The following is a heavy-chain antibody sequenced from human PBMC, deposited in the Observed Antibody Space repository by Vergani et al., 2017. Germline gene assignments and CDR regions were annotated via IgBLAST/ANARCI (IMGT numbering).Heavy chain of an antibody. CDR1: GFTFSSYA. CDR2: ISGSGGST. CDR3: AKRYATIFGVATEVHGPIDY. D-gene: IGHD3-3*01. Sequence: VQLVESGGGLVKPGGSLRLSCAASGFTFSSYAMSWVRQAPGKGLEWVSAISGSGGSTYYADSVKGRFTISRDNSKNTLYLQMNSLRAEDTAVYYCAKRYATIFGVATEVHGPIDYWGQGTLVTVSS. J-gene: IGHJ4*02. V-gene: IGHV3-23*04.